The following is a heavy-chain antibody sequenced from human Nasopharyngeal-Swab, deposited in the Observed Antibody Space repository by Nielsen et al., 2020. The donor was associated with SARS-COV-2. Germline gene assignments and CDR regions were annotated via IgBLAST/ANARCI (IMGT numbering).Heavy chain of an antibody. Sequence: WIPQPPGKGLEWIGYIYYSGSTNYNPSLKSRVTISVDTSKNQFSLKLSSVTAADTAVYYCARALRYFDWSGSWWFDPWGQGTLVTVSS. D-gene: IGHD3-9*01. V-gene: IGHV4-59*01. J-gene: IGHJ5*02. CDR2: IYYSGST. CDR3: ARALRYFDWSGSWWFDP.